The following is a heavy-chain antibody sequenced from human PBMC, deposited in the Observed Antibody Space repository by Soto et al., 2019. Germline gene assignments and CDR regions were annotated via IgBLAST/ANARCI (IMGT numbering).Heavy chain of an antibody. CDR2: ISYRGST. CDR1: CGSMSSYY. J-gene: IGHJ5*02. Sequence: SETLSLTCTVSCGSMSSYYWSWIRQPPGKGLEWIGYISYRGSTKYNPSLKSRVTISVDTSKNQFSLKLSSVTAADTAVYYCVRDSYYYGSGTYRFDPWGQGTLVT. D-gene: IGHD3-10*01. V-gene: IGHV4-59*01. CDR3: VRDSYYYGSGTYRFDP.